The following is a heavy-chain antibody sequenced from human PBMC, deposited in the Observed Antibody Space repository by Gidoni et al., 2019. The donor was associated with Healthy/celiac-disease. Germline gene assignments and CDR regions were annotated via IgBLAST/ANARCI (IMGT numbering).Heavy chain of an antibody. CDR1: GYTFTSHG. J-gene: IGHJ3*02. V-gene: IGHV1-18*01. CDR3: ARVVGYYDILTGYYTAGAFDI. Sequence: QVQLVQSGAEVKKPGASVKVSCKASGYTFTSHGISWVRQAPGQGLEWMGWISAYNGNTNYAQKLQGRVTMTTDTSTSTAYMELRSLRSDDTAVYYCARVVGYYDILTGYYTAGAFDIWGQGTMVTVSS. CDR2: ISAYNGNT. D-gene: IGHD3-9*01.